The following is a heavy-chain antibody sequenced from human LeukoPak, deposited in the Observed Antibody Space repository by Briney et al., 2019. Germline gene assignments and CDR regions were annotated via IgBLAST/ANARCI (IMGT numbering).Heavy chain of an antibody. CDR1: GYTFTSYW. J-gene: IGHJ4*02. V-gene: IGHV1-46*01. CDR3: AKAPRNSSTMLDY. Sequence: ASVKVSCKASGYTFTSYWIQWARQAPGQGLEWVGLINPSDGSVAYAHRIQGSVTMTRDTSTSIVYMDLSSLRSEDTAVYYCAKAPRNSSTMLDYWGQGTLLTVSS. CDR2: INPSDGSV. D-gene: IGHD6-13*01.